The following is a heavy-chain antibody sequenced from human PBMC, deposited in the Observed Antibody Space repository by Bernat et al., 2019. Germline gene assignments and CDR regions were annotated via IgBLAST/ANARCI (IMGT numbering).Heavy chain of an antibody. J-gene: IGHJ4*02. D-gene: IGHD1-26*01. V-gene: IGHV3-66*04. CDR2: IYSGGDT. CDR1: GFTFSSYA. Sequence: EVQLVESGGGLVQPGGSLRLSCAASGFTFSSYAMSWVRQAPGKGLEWVSVIYSGGDTYYADSVKGRFTISRDSSKNTLYLQMNSLRAEDTAVYYCARLLSGSYYLNYFDYWGQGTLVTVSS. CDR3: ARLLSGSYYLNYFDY.